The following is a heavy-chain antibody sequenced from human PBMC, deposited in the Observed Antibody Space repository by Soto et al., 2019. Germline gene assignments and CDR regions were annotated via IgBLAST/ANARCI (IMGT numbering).Heavy chain of an antibody. CDR2: TGAYNGNT. J-gene: IGHJ4*02. Sequence: GASVKVSCKASGYAFINYGISWVRQAPGQGLEWMGWTGAYNGNTNYEQKFQGRVTMTIDTSTSMAFMELRSLRSDDTAMYYCARGGGIYSSSWPIDYWGQGTLVTVSS. D-gene: IGHD6-13*01. CDR3: ARGGGIYSSSWPIDY. V-gene: IGHV1-18*04. CDR1: GYAFINYG.